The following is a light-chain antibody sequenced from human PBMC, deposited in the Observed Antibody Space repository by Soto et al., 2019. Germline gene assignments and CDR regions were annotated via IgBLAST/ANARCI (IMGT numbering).Light chain of an antibody. CDR1: QSVSSS. CDR3: QQCYNWPLT. J-gene: IGKJ4*01. V-gene: IGKV3-15*01. CDR2: GAS. Sequence: EIVMTQSPATLSVSPGERATLSCRASQSVSSSLAWYQQKPGQAPRLLIYGASTRATGVPARFSGSGSGTEFALTISSLQSEDFAGYYCQQCYNWPLTFGGGTKVEIE.